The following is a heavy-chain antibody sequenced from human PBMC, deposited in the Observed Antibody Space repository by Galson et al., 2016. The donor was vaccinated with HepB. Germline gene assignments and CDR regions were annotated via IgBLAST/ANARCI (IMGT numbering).Heavy chain of an antibody. CDR3: AKVFRQYSYGYSGWYFDL. Sequence: SLRLSCAASGFTLRSYGVHWVRQAPGKGLEWVAVISPDGSKIYYADSVKGRFTISRDNSKSTLFLQMNSLRADDTAMYYCAKVFRQYSYGYSGWYFDLWGRGTLVTVSS. CDR2: ISPDGSKI. J-gene: IGHJ2*01. D-gene: IGHD5-18*01. CDR1: GFTLRSYG. V-gene: IGHV3-30*18.